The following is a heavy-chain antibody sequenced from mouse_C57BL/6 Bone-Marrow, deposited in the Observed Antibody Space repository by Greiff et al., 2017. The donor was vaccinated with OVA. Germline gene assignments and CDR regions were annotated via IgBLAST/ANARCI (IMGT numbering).Heavy chain of an antibody. J-gene: IGHJ2*01. Sequence: QVQLQQPGAELVMPGASVKLSCKASGYTFTSYWMHWVKQRPGQGLEWIGEIDPSDSYTNYNQKFKGKSTLTVDKSSSTAYMQLSSLTSEDSAVYYCASEGSLLYRDYWGQGTTLTVSS. CDR3: ASEGSLLYRDY. CDR1: GYTFTSYW. V-gene: IGHV1-69*01. CDR2: IDPSDSYT. D-gene: IGHD2-12*01.